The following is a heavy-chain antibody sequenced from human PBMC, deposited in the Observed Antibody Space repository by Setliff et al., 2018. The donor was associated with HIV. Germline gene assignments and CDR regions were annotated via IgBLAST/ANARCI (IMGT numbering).Heavy chain of an antibody. Sequence: GSLRLSCAASGFTFSDSYMSWIRQAPGKGLEWVSYISSQSTYTNYADSVRGRFTISRDNAKESLYLQMNTLRVEDTAVYYCARDPPGSGFHLDYWGQGTPVTVSS. CDR3: ARDPPGSGFHLDY. J-gene: IGHJ4*02. CDR1: GFTFSDSY. V-gene: IGHV3-11*06. CDR2: ISSQSTYT. D-gene: IGHD5-12*01.